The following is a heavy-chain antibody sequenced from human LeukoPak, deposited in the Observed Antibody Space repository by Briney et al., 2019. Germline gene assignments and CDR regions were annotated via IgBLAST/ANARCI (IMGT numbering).Heavy chain of an antibody. V-gene: IGHV1-18*01. CDR3: ARVVVTAFVSWFDP. Sequence: ASVKVSCKASGYTFISYGISWVRQAPGQGLEWMGWISAYNGNTNYAQKLQGRVTMTTDTSTSTAYMELRSLRSDDTAVYYCARVVVTAFVSWFDPWGQGTLVTVSS. J-gene: IGHJ5*02. CDR2: ISAYNGNT. CDR1: GYTFISYG. D-gene: IGHD2-21*02.